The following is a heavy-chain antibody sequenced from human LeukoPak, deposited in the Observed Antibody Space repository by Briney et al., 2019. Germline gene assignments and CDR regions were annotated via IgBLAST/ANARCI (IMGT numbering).Heavy chain of an antibody. CDR1: GGTFSSYA. V-gene: IGHV1-69*13. D-gene: IGHD3-22*01. CDR2: IIPIFGTA. Sequence: ASVKVSCKASGGTFSSYAISWVRQAPGQGLEWMGGIIPIFGTANYAQKFQGRVTITADESTSTAYMELSSLRSEDTAVYYCARVDSSGYYYREHYFDYWGQGTLVTVSS. CDR3: ARVDSSGYYYREHYFDY. J-gene: IGHJ4*02.